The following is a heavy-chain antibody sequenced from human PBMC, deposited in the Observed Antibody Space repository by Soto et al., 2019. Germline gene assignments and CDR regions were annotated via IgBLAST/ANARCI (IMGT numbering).Heavy chain of an antibody. CDR1: GYTFTSYD. J-gene: IGHJ6*02. Sequence: QVQLVQSGAEVKKPGASVKVSCKASGYTFTSYDINWVRQATGQGLEWMGWMNPNSGNTGYAQKFQGRVTMTRNTSISTAYMELSSLRSEDTAVYYCAIEYRWELPKDYYYGMDVWGQGTTVTVSS. D-gene: IGHD1-26*01. CDR2: MNPNSGNT. V-gene: IGHV1-8*01. CDR3: AIEYRWELPKDYYYGMDV.